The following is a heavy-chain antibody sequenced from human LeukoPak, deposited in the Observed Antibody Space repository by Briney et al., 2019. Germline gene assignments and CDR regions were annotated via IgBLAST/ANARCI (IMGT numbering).Heavy chain of an antibody. Sequence: GGSLRLSCVVSGSTFSTYAMSWVRQAPGKGLEWVSAVRGSGSDTYYADSVKGRFTISRDNSKNTLYLQMNSLRAEDTAIYYCAKTSRRNSAYDSPFDSWGQGTLVTVSS. CDR3: AKTSRRNSAYDSPFDS. CDR1: GSTFSTYA. CDR2: VRGSGSDT. V-gene: IGHV3-23*01. J-gene: IGHJ4*02. D-gene: IGHD5-12*01.